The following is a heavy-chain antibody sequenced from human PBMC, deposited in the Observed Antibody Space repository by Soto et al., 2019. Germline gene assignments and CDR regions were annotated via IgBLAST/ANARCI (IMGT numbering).Heavy chain of an antibody. CDR2: IYYSGST. V-gene: IGHV4-59*01. J-gene: IGHJ5*02. Sequence: SETLSLTCTVSGGSISSYYWSCIRQPPGKGLEWIGYIYYSGSTNYNPSLKSRVTISVDTSKNQFSLKLSSVTAADTAVYYCARDRVVAATGWFDPWGQGTLVTVSS. D-gene: IGHD2-15*01. CDR3: ARDRVVAATGWFDP. CDR1: GGSISSYY.